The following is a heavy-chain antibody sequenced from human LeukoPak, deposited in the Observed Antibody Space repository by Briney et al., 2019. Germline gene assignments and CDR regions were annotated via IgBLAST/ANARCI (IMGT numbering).Heavy chain of an antibody. CDR3: AQKGGTDY. D-gene: IGHD2-15*01. CDR2: IQDDGTNH. J-gene: IGHJ4*02. V-gene: IGHV3-30*02. CDR1: GFTFSSHY. Sequence: PGGSLRLSCAASGFTFSSHYMHWVRQAPGKGLEWVAFIQDDGTNHWSADSVKGRFTVSRDNSMDTLYLHMNSLRDEDTAVYYCAQKGGTDYWGQGTLVTVSS.